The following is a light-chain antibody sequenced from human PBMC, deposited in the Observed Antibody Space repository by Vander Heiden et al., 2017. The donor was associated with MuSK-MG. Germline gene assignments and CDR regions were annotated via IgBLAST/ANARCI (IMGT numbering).Light chain of an antibody. CDR1: QNIDNY. CDR2: AAS. V-gene: IGKV1-39*01. J-gene: IGKJ4*02. Sequence: DIQMTQSPSSLSASVGDRVTITCRASQNIDNYLNWYQHIPGKAPHLLIYAASTLQSGVPSRFSGTGSGTDFTLTISRLQPEDFAIYYCQQTDITPLTFGRGTKVEIK. CDR3: QQTDITPLT.